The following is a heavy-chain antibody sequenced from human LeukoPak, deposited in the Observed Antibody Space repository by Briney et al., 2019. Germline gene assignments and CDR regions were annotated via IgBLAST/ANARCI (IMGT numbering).Heavy chain of an antibody. CDR1: GYSFTSYW. V-gene: IGHV5-51*01. Sequence: GESLKISCKGSGYSFTSYWIGWVRQMPGKGLEWMGFIFPRDSDTTYSPSLQGQVTISADKSINTAYLQWRSLKASDTAMYYCARPDGSGTYAFDVWGQGTMVTVS. CDR3: ARPDGSGTYAFDV. CDR2: IFPRDSDT. D-gene: IGHD3-10*01. J-gene: IGHJ3*01.